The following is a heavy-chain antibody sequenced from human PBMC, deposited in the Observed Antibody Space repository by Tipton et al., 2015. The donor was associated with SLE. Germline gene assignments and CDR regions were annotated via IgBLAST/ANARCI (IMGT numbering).Heavy chain of an antibody. J-gene: IGHJ6*02. V-gene: IGHV4-31*03. D-gene: IGHD3-10*01. CDR2: IYYSGST. CDR3: ARGRDIDITLVRGADYYGMDV. CDR1: GGSISSGGYY. Sequence: TLSLTCTVSGGSISSGGYYWSWIRQHPGKGLEWIGYIYYSGSTYYNPSLKSRVTISIDTSKNQFSLKLSPVTAADTAVYYCARGRDIDITLVRGADYYGMDVGGQGPTFTFSS.